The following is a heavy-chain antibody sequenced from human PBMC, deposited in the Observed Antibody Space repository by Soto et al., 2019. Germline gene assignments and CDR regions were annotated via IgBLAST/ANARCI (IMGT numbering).Heavy chain of an antibody. CDR3: ATDMGEGSYYYYGIDV. D-gene: IGHD3-16*01. J-gene: IGHJ6*02. Sequence: PGGSLRLSCAASGFTFDDYAMHWVRQAPGKGLEWVSGISWNSGSIGYADSVKGRFTISRDNAKNSLYLQMNSLRAEDTALYYCATDMGEGSYYYYGIDVWGQGTKVTVYS. CDR1: GFTFDDYA. V-gene: IGHV3-9*01. CDR2: ISWNSGSI.